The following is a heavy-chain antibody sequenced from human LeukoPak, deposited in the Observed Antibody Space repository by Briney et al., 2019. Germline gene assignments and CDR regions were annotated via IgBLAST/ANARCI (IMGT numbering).Heavy chain of an antibody. J-gene: IGHJ3*02. V-gene: IGHV1-69*13. CDR2: IIPIFGTA. CDR3: ARALGATVVTLFAFDI. D-gene: IGHD4-23*01. Sequence: SVTVSCTASGGTFSIYAISWVRQAPGQGLEWMGGIIPIFGTANYAQKFQGRVTITADESTSTAYMELSSLRSEDTAVYYCARALGATVVTLFAFDIWGQGTMVTVSS. CDR1: GGTFSIYA.